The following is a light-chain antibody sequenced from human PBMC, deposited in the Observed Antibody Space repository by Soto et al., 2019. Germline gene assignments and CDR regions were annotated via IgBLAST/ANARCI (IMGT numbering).Light chain of an antibody. J-gene: IGLJ2*01. Sequence: QSVLTQSPSASASLGASVKLTCTLSSGHNSYAIAWHQQQPEKGPRYLMKLNSDGSHNKGDGIPDRFSGSSSGAERYLTISSLQSEDEADYYCQTWGTGVVFGGGTQLTVL. CDR3: QTWGTGVV. V-gene: IGLV4-69*01. CDR2: LNSDGSH. CDR1: SGHNSYA.